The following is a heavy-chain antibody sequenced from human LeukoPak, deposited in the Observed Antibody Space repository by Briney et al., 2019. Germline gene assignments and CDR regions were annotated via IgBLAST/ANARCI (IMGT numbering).Heavy chain of an antibody. J-gene: IGHJ4*02. CDR1: GFTFSSYW. V-gene: IGHV3-7*03. D-gene: IGHD5-18*01. Sequence: RSLRLSCAASGFTFSSYWMSWVRQAPGKGLERVANIKQDGSEKYYVDSVKGRFTISRDNANNSLYLQMNSLRAEDTAVYYCASPRYSYGYDVAGDWGQGTLVTVSS. CDR2: IKQDGSEK. CDR3: ASPRYSYGYDVAGD.